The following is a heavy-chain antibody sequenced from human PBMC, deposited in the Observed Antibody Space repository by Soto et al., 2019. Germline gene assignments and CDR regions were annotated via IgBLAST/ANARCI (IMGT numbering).Heavy chain of an antibody. Sequence: AASVKVSCKASGYTFTSYGISWVRQAPGQGLEWMGWISAYNGNTNYAQKLQGRDTMTTDTSTSTAYMELRSLRSDDTAVYYCAIATSPTLLPVDYWGQGTLVTVSS. CDR3: AIATSPTLLPVDY. J-gene: IGHJ4*02. CDR2: ISAYNGNT. V-gene: IGHV1-18*01. D-gene: IGHD2-15*01. CDR1: GYTFTSYG.